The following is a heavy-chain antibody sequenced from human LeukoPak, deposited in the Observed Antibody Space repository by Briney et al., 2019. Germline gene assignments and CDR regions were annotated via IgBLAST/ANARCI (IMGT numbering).Heavy chain of an antibody. D-gene: IGHD3-3*01. Sequence: PGGSLRLSCAASGFTFSSYSMNWVRQAPGKGLEWVSSISSSSSYIYYADSVKGRFTISRDNAKNSLYLQMNSLRAEDTAVYYCASLYGSYYDFWSGDYWGQGTLVTVPS. CDR1: GFTFSSYS. V-gene: IGHV3-21*01. CDR2: ISSSSSYI. CDR3: ASLYGSYYDFWSGDY. J-gene: IGHJ4*02.